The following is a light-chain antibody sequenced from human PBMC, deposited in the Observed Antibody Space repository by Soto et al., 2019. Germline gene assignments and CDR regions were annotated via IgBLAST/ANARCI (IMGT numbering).Light chain of an antibody. Sequence: EIVMTQSPATLSVSPGETATLSCRASQSINFGLAWYRQKPGQAPRLLVYGASTRATGTPARFSGSGSGTDFTPTISSLQSEDFALYYCQQYNKWPIITFGQGTRLEIK. CDR3: QQYNKWPIIT. V-gene: IGKV3D-15*01. J-gene: IGKJ5*01. CDR2: GAS. CDR1: QSINFG.